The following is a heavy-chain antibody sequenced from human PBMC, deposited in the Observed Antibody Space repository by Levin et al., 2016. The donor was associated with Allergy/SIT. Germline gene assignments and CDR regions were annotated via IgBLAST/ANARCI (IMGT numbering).Heavy chain of an antibody. J-gene: IGHJ6*02. CDR3: ARDTGYSYGYYYYGMDV. V-gene: IGHV4-34*01. D-gene: IGHD5-18*01. Sequence: SETLSLTCAVYGGSFSGYYWSWIRQPPGKGLEWIGEINHSGSTNYNPSLKSRVTISVDTSKNQFSLKLSSVTAADTAVYYCARDTGYSYGYYYYGMDVWGQGTTVTVSS. CDR1: GGSFSGYY. CDR2: INHSGST.